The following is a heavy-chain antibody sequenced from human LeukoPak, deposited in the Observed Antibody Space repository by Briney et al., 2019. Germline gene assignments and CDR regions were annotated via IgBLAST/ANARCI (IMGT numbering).Heavy chain of an antibody. J-gene: IGHJ4*02. Sequence: SGPTLVNPTQTLTLTCTFSGFSLSTSSMCVGWIRQPPGKALEWLARIDWDDDKYYSSSLKTRLTISKDTSKDQVVLTMTNMDPADTATYFCARIRSGSYSMDYWGQGTLVIVSS. CDR1: GFSLSTSSMC. D-gene: IGHD1-26*01. CDR3: ARIRSGSYSMDY. V-gene: IGHV2-70*11. CDR2: IDWDDDK.